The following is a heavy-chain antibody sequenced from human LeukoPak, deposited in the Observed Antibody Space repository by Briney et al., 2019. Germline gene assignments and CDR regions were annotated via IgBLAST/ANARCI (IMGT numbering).Heavy chain of an antibody. D-gene: IGHD4-17*01. Sequence: QPGRSLRLSCAASGFTFSSYGMHWVRQAPGKGLEWVAVIWHDGSNKYYADSVKGRFTISRDNSKNKRYLQMNSLRAEDTAVYYCAKAQKDYGDYVIDYWGQGTLVTVTS. J-gene: IGHJ4*02. CDR1: GFTFSSYG. CDR3: AKAQKDYGDYVIDY. V-gene: IGHV3-33*06. CDR2: IWHDGSNK.